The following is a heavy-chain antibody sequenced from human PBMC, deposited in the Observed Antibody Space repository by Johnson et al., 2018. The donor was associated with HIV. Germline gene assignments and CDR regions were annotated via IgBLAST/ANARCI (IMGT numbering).Heavy chain of an antibody. CDR1: GFIFSDYC. J-gene: IGHJ3*02. CDR3: AREGIAARPGAFDI. V-gene: IGHV3-11*04. Sequence: QVQLVESGGDLVKPGGSLRLSCAASGFIFSDYCMSWIRQAPGKGLEWVSYISSSGDTTYYADSVKGRFTISRDIAENSLYLQMNSLRAEDTAVYYCAREGIAARPGAFDIWGQGTMVTVSS. CDR2: ISSSGDTT. D-gene: IGHD6-6*01.